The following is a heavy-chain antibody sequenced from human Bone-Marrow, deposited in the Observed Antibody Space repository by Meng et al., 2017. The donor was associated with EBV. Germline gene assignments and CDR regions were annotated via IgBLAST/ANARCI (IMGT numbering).Heavy chain of an antibody. V-gene: IGHV7-4-1*02. CDR2: MNTKTGKP. CDR3: ARDGGRRLDY. CDR1: GYTFTSYD. D-gene: IGHD3-16*01. Sequence: QVQLVECVAEVKKPGASVKVYCKASGYTFTSYDINWVPQATGQGLEWMGWMNTKTGKPTYAPGFTGRFVFSLDTSDSTTFLQISSLKTEDSAVYYCARDGGRRLDYWGQGTLVTVSS. J-gene: IGHJ4*02.